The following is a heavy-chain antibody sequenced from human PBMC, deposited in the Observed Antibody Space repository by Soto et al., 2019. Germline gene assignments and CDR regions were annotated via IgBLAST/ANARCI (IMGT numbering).Heavy chain of an antibody. CDR1: GGNSRSFY. D-gene: IGHD3-3*01. Sequence: YIVSGGNSRSFYWSWIRQPPGKGLEWIGYIYYSGSTNYNPSLKSRVTISVDTSKNQFSLKLSSVTAADTAVYYCARLXFLEGLLYQESWYDPRGKGALDTV. V-gene: IGHV4-59*01. CDR3: ARLXFLEGLLYQESWYDP. J-gene: IGHJ5*02. CDR2: IYYSGST.